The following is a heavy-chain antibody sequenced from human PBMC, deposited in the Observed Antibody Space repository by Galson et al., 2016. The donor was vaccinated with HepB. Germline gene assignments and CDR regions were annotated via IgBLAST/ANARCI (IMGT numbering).Heavy chain of an antibody. V-gene: IGHV3-7*02. CDR2: IKQDGSEK. D-gene: IGHD3-10*01. Sequence: SLRLSCAVSGFTFSCFSMNWVRQAPGKGLEWLANIKQDGSEKYYVDSVRGRFTISRDNAMNSLYLHMSSLRAVDTALYYCASSVRGSGSPPGGYWGQGTLVTVSS. J-gene: IGHJ4*02. CDR3: ASSVRGSGSPPGGY. CDR1: GFTFSCFS.